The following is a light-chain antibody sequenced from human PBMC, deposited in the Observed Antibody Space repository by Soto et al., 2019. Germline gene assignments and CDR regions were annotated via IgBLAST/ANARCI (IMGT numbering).Light chain of an antibody. CDR1: LSVSVY. CDR2: DAS. CDR3: QQRSNWPPIT. V-gene: IGKV3-11*01. Sequence: LAPSPATRSLSPGARATLSCMTSLSVSVYLDWYQQRPGQAPRLLIYDASHRAAGIPARFSGSGFGTDFTLTISSLEPEDAAVYYCQQRSNWPPITFGQGTRLEI. J-gene: IGKJ5*01.